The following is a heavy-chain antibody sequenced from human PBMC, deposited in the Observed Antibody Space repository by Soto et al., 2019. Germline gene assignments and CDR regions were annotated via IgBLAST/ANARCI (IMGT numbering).Heavy chain of an antibody. CDR2: ISSSSSYI. V-gene: IGHV3-21*01. D-gene: IGHD2-15*01. J-gene: IGHJ4*02. Sequence: PGGSLRLSCAASGFTFSSYSMNWVRQAPGKGLEWVSSISSSSSYIYYADSVKGRFTISRDNAKNSLYLQMNGLRAEDTAVYYCARDRCSGGSCYSFDYWGQGTLVTVSS. CDR1: GFTFSSYS. CDR3: ARDRCSGGSCYSFDY.